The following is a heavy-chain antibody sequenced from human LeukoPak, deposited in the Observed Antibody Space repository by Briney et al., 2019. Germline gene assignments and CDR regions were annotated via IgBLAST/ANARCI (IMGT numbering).Heavy chain of an antibody. CDR2: INQRGGEI. CDR1: GLTLSNYW. CDR3: ERVKHPGKGNIY. Sequence: GGSLRLSCAASGLTLSNYWMPWVRQAPGQGLEWVANINQRGGEISYLPSVEGRFSIYRDDAKNSVYMQMDSLRREDRETYYCERVKHPGKGNIYWGLGTLVTVSS. V-gene: IGHV3-7*01. D-gene: IGHD1-1*01. J-gene: IGHJ4*02.